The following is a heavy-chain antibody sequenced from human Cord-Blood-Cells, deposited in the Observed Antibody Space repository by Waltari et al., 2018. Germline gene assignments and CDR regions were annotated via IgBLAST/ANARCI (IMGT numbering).Heavy chain of an antibody. CDR2: ISYDGSNK. V-gene: IGHV3-30*04. CDR1: GFTFSSYA. CDR3: ARDKGIDY. Sequence: QVQLVDAGGGVVQPRRSLRLFCAASGFTFSSYAMHWGRQEPGKGRDWVAVISYDGSNKYYADSVKGRFTISRDNSKNTLYLQMNSLRAEDTAVYYGARDKGIDYWGQGTLVTVSS. J-gene: IGHJ4*02.